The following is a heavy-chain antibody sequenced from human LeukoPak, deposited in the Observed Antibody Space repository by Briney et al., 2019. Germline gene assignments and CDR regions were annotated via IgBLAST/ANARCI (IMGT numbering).Heavy chain of an antibody. J-gene: IGHJ6*02. CDR3: ARDSWGPYYYYGMDV. Sequence: PSQTLSLTCTVSGGSISSGGYYWSWIRQHPGKGLEWIGYIYYSGSTYYNPSLKSRVTISVDTSKNQFSLKLSSVTAADTAVYYCARDSWGPYYYYGMDVWGQETTVTVSS. D-gene: IGHD7-27*01. CDR2: IYYSGST. CDR1: GGSISSGGYY. V-gene: IGHV4-31*03.